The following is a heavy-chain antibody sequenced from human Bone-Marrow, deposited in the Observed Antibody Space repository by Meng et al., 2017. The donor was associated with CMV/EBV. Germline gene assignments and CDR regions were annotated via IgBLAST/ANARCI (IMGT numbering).Heavy chain of an antibody. CDR3: ARQDGYNLEIFGWFDP. CDR2: ISWDGGST. V-gene: IGHV3-43D*03. J-gene: IGHJ5*02. CDR1: GFTFDDYA. Sequence: GGSLRLSCAASGFTFDDYAMHWVRQAPGKGLEWVSLISWDGGSTYYADSVKGRFTISRDNSKNSLYLQMNSLRAEDTALYYCARQDGYNLEIFGWFDPWGQGTLVTVSS. D-gene: IGHD5-24*01.